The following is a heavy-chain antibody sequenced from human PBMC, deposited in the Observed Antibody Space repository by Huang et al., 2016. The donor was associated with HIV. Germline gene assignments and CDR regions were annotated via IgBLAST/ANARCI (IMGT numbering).Heavy chain of an antibody. CDR1: ENNFNTYW. CDR2: IHPGDSDP. CDR3: ARWMSSGSYYYFDF. J-gene: IGHJ4*02. V-gene: IGHV5-51*01. D-gene: IGHD1-26*01. Sequence: ELQLVQSGAEVKKPGESLKISCKGSENNFNTYWIGWGRQMPGKGLEWMGIIHPGDSDPRYSPSFRGQVTFSADKSINTAYLQWTYLKASDTAMYYCARWMSSGSYYYFDFWGQGTLVTVSS.